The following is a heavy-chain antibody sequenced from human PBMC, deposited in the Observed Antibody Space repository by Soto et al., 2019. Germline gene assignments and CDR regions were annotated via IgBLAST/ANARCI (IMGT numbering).Heavy chain of an antibody. CDR1: GGSINTFY. V-gene: IGHV4-4*07. Sequence: SETLSLTCTVSGGSINTFYWSWVRQPAGKGLEWIGRIFSSGSASFNPSLESRVAMSVDTSKNHFSLNLSSVTAADMAVYYCAREGSYSAYNFAHGIQLWSFDFWGQGALVTVSS. J-gene: IGHJ4*02. CDR2: IFSSGSA. D-gene: IGHD5-12*01. CDR3: AREGSYSAYNFAHGIQLWSFDF.